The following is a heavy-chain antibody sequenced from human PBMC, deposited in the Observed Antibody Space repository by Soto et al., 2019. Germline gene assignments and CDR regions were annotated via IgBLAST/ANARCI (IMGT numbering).Heavy chain of an antibody. D-gene: IGHD4-17*01. V-gene: IGHV4-30-4*01. CDR2: IYYSGST. CDR3: ARDLGDRIDY. J-gene: IGHJ4*02. CDR1: GGSISSGDYY. Sequence: SETLSLTCTVSGGSISSGDYYWSWIRQPPGKGLEWIGYIYYSGSTYYNPSLKSRVTISVDTSKNQFSLKLSSVTAADTAVYYCARDLGDRIDYWGQGTLVTVAS.